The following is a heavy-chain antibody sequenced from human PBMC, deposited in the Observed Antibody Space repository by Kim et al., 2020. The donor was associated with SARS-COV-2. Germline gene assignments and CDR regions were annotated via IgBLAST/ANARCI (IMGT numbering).Heavy chain of an antibody. V-gene: IGHV3-15*01. J-gene: IGHJ6*02. CDR3: TTDNLPGATVYYYYGMDV. D-gene: IGHD1-26*01. CDR2: IKSKTDGGTT. CDR1: GFTFSNAW. Sequence: GGSLRLSCAASGFTFSNAWMSWVRQAPGKGLEWVGRIKSKTDGGTTDYAAPVKGRFTIARDDSKNTLYMQMNSLKTEDTAVYYCTTDNLPGATVYYYYGMDVWGQGTTVTVSS.